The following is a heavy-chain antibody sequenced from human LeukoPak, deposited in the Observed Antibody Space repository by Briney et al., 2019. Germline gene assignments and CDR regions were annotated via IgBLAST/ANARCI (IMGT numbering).Heavy chain of an antibody. J-gene: IGHJ4*02. Sequence: GGSLRLSCAASGFIFRSYGMHWVRQAPGKGLEWVAVISYDGSNKYYADSVKGRFTFSRDNSKNTLYLQMNSLRAEDTAVYYCAKEYCSNSVCHSLDYWGQGTLVTVSS. V-gene: IGHV3-30*18. D-gene: IGHD2-8*01. CDR2: ISYDGSNK. CDR1: GFIFRSYG. CDR3: AKEYCSNSVCHSLDY.